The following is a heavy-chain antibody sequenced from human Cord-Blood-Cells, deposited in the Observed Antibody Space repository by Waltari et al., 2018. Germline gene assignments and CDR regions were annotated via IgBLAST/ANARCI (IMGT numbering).Heavy chain of an antibody. CDR2: IYYSGST. CDR3: ARYGSGSSYYYYYGMDV. CDR1: GGSISSSSYY. D-gene: IGHD3-10*01. Sequence: QLQLQESGPGLVKPSETLSLTCTVSGGSISSSSYYWGWIRQPPGKGLEWIVSIYYSGSTYYNPSLKSRVTISVDTSKNQFSLMLSSVTAADTAVYYCARYGSGSSYYYYYGMDVWGQGTTVTVSS. J-gene: IGHJ6*02. V-gene: IGHV4-39*01.